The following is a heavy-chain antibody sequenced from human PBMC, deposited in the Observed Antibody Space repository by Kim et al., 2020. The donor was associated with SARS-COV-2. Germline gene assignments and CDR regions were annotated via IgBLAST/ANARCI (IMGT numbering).Heavy chain of an antibody. V-gene: IGHV7-4-1*02. Sequence: ASVKVSCKASGYTFTSYAMNWVRQAPGQGLEWMGWINTNTGNPTYAQGFTGRFVFSLDTSVSTAYLQISSLKAEDTAVYYCARDLLPPGIAAAGTVWFDPWGQGTLVTVSS. CDR2: INTNTGNP. CDR3: ARDLLPPGIAAAGTVWFDP. CDR1: GYTFTSYA. D-gene: IGHD6-13*01. J-gene: IGHJ5*02.